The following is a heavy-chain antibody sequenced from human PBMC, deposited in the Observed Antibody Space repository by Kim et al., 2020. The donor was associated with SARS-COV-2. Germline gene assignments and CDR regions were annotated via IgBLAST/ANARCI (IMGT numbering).Heavy chain of an antibody. Sequence: GGSLRLSCLASGFTFNTYAMHWVRQAPGKGLEWVAVVSFDGGNKYYADSVRGRFTISRDNSKNTLYLQMNGLGPEDTAVYYCARDLTVYDISASTRACDYWVQGTLVTVSS. V-gene: IGHV3-30-3*01. CDR1: GFTFNTYA. D-gene: IGHD3-22*01. J-gene: IGHJ4*02. CDR3: ARDLTVYDISASTRACDY. CDR2: VSFDGGNK.